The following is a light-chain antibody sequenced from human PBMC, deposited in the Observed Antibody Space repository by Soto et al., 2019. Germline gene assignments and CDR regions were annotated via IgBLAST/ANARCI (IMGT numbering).Light chain of an antibody. V-gene: IGKV3-20*01. CDR1: QSVGGSS. Sequence: PGERATVSCSASQSVGGSSLAWYQQRPGQAPRLLIYDTSKRATGIPDRFSGSGSGTDFTLTISRLEPEDFAVYYCQQYQNSPRTFGQGTKVDIK. CDR3: QQYQNSPRT. CDR2: DTS. J-gene: IGKJ1*01.